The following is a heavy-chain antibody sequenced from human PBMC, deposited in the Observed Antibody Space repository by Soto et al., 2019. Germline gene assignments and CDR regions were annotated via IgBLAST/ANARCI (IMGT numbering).Heavy chain of an antibody. D-gene: IGHD3-22*01. V-gene: IGHV4-4*02. CDR1: GGSISSSNW. CDR2: IYHSGST. J-gene: IGHJ4*02. CDR3: ARQAWSDDSSGYETQFDY. Sequence: SETLSLTCAVSGGSISSSNWWSWVRQPPGKGLEWIGEIYHSGSTNYNPSLKSRVTISVDKSKNQFSLKLSSVTAADTAVYYCARQAWSDDSSGYETQFDYWGQGTLVTVSS.